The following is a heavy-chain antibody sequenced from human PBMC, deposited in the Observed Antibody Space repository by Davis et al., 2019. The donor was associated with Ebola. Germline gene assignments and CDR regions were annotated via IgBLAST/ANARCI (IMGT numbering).Heavy chain of an antibody. D-gene: IGHD1-26*01. CDR3: ARALCGSYYYFDY. CDR2: INPGGSST. Sequence: ASVTVSCKASGGTFSSYAISWVRQAPGQGLEWMGLINPGGSSTNYAQKFQGRVTMTRDTSTSTVYMELSSLRSEDTAVYYCARALCGSYYYFDYWGQGTLVTVSS. V-gene: IGHV1-46*01. J-gene: IGHJ4*02. CDR1: GGTFSSYA.